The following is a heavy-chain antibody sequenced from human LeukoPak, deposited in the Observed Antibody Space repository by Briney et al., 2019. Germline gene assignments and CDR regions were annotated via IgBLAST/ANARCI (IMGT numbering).Heavy chain of an antibody. D-gene: IGHD3-3*01. CDR2: ISSSGSTI. J-gene: IGHJ4*02. CDR3: AREPEEEWLLLDY. CDR1: GFTFSDYY. V-gene: IGHV3-11*04. Sequence: GGSLRLSCAASGFTFSDYYMSWIRQAPGKGLEWVSYISSSGSTIYYADSVKVRFTISRDNARNSLYLQMNSLRAEDTAVYYCAREPEEEWLLLDYWGQGTLVTVSS.